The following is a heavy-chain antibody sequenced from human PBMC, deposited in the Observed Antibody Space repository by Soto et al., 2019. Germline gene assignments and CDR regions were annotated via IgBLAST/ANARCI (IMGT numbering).Heavy chain of an antibody. CDR1: GYTFTNFH. J-gene: IGHJ4*02. D-gene: IGHD6-19*01. Sequence: QVQLVQSGAEVRKPGASVKVSCKASGYTFTNFHFNWVRQATGQGLEWIGWMNPYSGDTGYAQNFQGRVTMTRDTSINTAYMEMTSLTSDDTAVYYCARGSPGPVAHWGQGTPVTVSS. V-gene: IGHV1-8*02. CDR2: MNPYSGDT. CDR3: ARGSPGPVAH.